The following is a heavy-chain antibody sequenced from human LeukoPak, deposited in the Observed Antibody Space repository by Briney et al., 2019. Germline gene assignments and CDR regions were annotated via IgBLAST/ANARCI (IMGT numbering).Heavy chain of an antibody. CDR2: ISGGGDDT. CDR1: GFIFSSSA. CDR3: AKDSRESSGHFPYYYYYHYGLDV. Sequence: GGSLRLSCAVSGFIFSSSAMSWVRQAPGKGLEWVSAISGGGDDTSYADSARGRFTVSRDNSKNTLYLQMNSLRAEDAAVYYCAKDSRESSGHFPYYYYYHYGLDVWGQGTTVTVSS. V-gene: IGHV3-23*01. J-gene: IGHJ6*02. D-gene: IGHD3-22*01.